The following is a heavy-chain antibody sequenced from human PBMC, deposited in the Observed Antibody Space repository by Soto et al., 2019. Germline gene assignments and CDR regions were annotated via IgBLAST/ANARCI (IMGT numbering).Heavy chain of an antibody. CDR2: ISSGGDEA. Sequence: GGSLRLSCATSGFIFRAFAMTWVRQGPGKGLEWVSVISSGGDEAHYVDSVKGRFSMSRDNSNNMVYLQMNNLRVEDTAIYFCVKNKAGVVIRDYGLDVWGQGTTVTVSS. J-gene: IGHJ6*02. CDR3: VKNKAGVVIRDYGLDV. V-gene: IGHV3-23*01. CDR1: GFIFRAFA. D-gene: IGHD3-16*02.